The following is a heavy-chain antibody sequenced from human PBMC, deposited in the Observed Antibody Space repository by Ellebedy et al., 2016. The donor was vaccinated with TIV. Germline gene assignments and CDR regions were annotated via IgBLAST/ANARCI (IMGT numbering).Heavy chain of an antibody. J-gene: IGHJ6*02. D-gene: IGHD3-9*01. Sequence: GESLKISCAASGFTFSNAWMSWVRQAPGKGPEWVSVISGSGEYTYYADSVKGRLTISRDNSMDTLYLQMNSLGVGDTAIYYCAKLGFDILTGSGGMDVWGQGTTVTVSS. CDR1: GFTFSNAW. CDR3: AKLGFDILTGSGGMDV. CDR2: ISGSGEYT. V-gene: IGHV3-23*01.